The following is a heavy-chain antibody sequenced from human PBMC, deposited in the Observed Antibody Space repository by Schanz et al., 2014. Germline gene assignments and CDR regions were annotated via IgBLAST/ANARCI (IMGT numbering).Heavy chain of an antibody. CDR2: VYMSAAST. J-gene: IGHJ3*01. CDR1: GFTVSSNY. Sequence: EVQLVESGGGLIQPGGSLRLSCAVSGFTVSSNYMSWVRQAPGKGLEWVSTVYMSAASTRYADSVKGRFIISRDSSKNTLFLQMNSLRPEETALYFCERDEGRDGYNLALDVWGPGPLATVSS. D-gene: IGHD5-12*01. V-gene: IGHV3-53*01. CDR3: ERDEGRDGYNLALDV.